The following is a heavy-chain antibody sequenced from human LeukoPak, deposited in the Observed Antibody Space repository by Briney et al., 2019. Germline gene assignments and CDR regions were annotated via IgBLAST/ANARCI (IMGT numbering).Heavy chain of an antibody. D-gene: IGHD4-23*01. V-gene: IGHV1-2*02. J-gene: IGHJ5*02. CDR3: ARDYGGNSGWFDP. CDR1: GYTFTGYY. Sequence: ASVKVSCKASGYTFTGYYMHWVRQAPGQGLEWMGWINPNSGGTNYAQKFQGRVTMTRDTSISTAYMELSRLRSDDTVVYYCARDYGGNSGWFDPWGQGTLVTVSS. CDR2: INPNSGGT.